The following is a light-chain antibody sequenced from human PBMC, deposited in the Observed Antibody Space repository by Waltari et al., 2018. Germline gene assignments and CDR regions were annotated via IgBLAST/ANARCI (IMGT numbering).Light chain of an antibody. J-gene: IGKJ3*01. Sequence: EIVLTQSPATLSLSPGERATLSCRAGQSVGNYLAWYPQRPGQAPRLLIYAASIRATGIPAGLSGSGSGTDFTLTIDSLEAEDSAVYYCQHRARWPPDATFGPGTKVDIK. CDR2: AAS. V-gene: IGKV3-11*01. CDR1: QSVGNY. CDR3: QHRARWPPDAT.